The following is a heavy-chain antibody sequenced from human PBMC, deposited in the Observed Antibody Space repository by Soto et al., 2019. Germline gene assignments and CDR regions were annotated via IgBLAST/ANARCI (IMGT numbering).Heavy chain of an antibody. CDR3: AREGVDTAMVPSPYGMDV. CDR2: ISSSSSYT. V-gene: IGHV3-11*06. CDR1: GFTFSDYY. D-gene: IGHD5-18*01. J-gene: IGHJ6*02. Sequence: GGSLRLSCAASGFTFSDYYMSWIRQAPGKGLEWVSYISSSSSYTNYADSVKGRFTISRDNAKNSLYLQMNSLRAEDTAVYYCAREGVDTAMVPSPYGMDVWGQGTTVTVSS.